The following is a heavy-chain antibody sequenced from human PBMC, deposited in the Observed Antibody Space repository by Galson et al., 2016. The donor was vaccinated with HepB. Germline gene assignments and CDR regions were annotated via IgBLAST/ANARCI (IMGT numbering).Heavy chain of an antibody. J-gene: IGHJ4*02. V-gene: IGHV1-18*01. CDR2: ISSHNGKT. CDR1: GYNFITYG. CDR3: ARDVGGNYFDL. Sequence: SLKVSCKASGYNFITYGISWVRQAPGQGFEWIAWISSHNGKTKSAENLQGRVAMTRDKSTSTAYMELRNLTSDDTAVYYCARDVGGNYFDLWGQGSLVIVSS. D-gene: IGHD2-15*01.